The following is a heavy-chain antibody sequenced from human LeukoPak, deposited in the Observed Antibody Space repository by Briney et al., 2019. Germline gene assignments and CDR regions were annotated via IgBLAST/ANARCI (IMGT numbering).Heavy chain of an antibody. D-gene: IGHD6-19*01. CDR2: IRHVGSNE. CDR1: GFAFSTYG. V-gene: IGHV3-30*02. Sequence: PGGSLRLSCAASGFAFSTYGMHWVRQAPGKGLEWVAFIRHVGSNEYYADSVRGRFAISRDNSQNTLYLQMNTLRVADTAVYYCARGRGWIYDSWGRGTLVTVSS. CDR3: ARGRGWIYDS. J-gene: IGHJ4*02.